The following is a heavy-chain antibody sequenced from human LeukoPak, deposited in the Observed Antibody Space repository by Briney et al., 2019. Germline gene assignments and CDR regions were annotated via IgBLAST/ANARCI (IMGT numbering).Heavy chain of an antibody. D-gene: IGHD3-16*02. Sequence: ASVKVSCKASGYTFTGYYMHWVRQAPGQGLEWMGWINPNSGGTNYAQKFHGRVTMTRDTSISTAYMELSRLRPDDTAVYYCARGEITSGGVIVVFDYWGQGTLVTVSS. CDR3: ARGEITSGGVIVVFDY. CDR2: INPNSGGT. V-gene: IGHV1-2*02. CDR1: GYTFTGYY. J-gene: IGHJ4*02.